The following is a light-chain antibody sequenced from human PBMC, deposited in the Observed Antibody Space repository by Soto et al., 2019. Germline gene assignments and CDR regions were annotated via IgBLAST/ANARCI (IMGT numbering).Light chain of an antibody. V-gene: IGKV1-39*01. CDR1: QNVSDY. CDR2: AAS. CDR3: QQSYRLPLT. J-gene: IGKJ4*01. Sequence: DIPMTQSPSSLSASIGDRVTVACRASQNVSDYLNWFQQKPGKAPKLVIYAASRLQSGVPSRFGGSGSATGFTLTIDSLQPEDFATYYCQQSYRLPLTFGGGTKVEIK.